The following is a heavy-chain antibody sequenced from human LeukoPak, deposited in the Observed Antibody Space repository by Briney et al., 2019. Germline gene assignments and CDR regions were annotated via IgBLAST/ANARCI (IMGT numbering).Heavy chain of an antibody. CDR3: AKAPHYYDSSAFDY. D-gene: IGHD3-22*01. CDR1: GCTFSSYW. J-gene: IGHJ4*02. Sequence: PGGSLRLSCAASGCTFSSYWMHWVRQAPGKGLVWVSRVDSDGSSTTYAGSVKGRFTISRDNSKNTLYLQMNSLRAEDTAVYYCAKAPHYYDSSAFDYWGQGTLVTVSS. V-gene: IGHV3-74*01. CDR2: VDSDGSST.